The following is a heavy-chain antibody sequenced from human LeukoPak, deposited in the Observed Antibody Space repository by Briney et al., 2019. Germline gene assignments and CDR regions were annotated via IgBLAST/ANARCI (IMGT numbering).Heavy chain of an antibody. CDR2: ISYDGSNK. Sequence: GESLKISCQSSGYNFTPYWIVWVRQAPGKGLEWVAVISYDGSNKYYADSVKGRFTISRDNSKNSLYLQMNSLRAEDTAVYYCARDLYGDYVRFDPWGQGTLVTVSS. D-gene: IGHD4-17*01. V-gene: IGHV3-33*05. J-gene: IGHJ5*02. CDR1: GYNFTPYW. CDR3: ARDLYGDYVRFDP.